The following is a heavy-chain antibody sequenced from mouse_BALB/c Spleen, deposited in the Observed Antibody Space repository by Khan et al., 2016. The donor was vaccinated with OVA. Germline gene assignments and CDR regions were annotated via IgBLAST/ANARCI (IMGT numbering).Heavy chain of an antibody. CDR3: ARIKKIVATYFDY. CDR1: GYTFTSYW. J-gene: IGHJ2*01. CDR2: TNPTNGRT. D-gene: IGHD1-1*01. V-gene: IGHV1S81*02. Sequence: QVQLQQPGAELVKAVASVKMSCKASGYTFTSYWMHWVKQRLGQGLEWFAETNPTNGRTYYNEKFKSKATLTVDKSSSTAYMLLSGPTFEDSAVYYGARIKKIVATYFDYWGQGTTLTVSS.